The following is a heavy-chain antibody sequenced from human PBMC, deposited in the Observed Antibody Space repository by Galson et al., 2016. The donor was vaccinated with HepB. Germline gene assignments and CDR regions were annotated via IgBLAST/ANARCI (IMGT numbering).Heavy chain of an antibody. D-gene: IGHD1-1*01. J-gene: IGHJ6*02. Sequence: SLRLSCAASGFTFSGYDMHWVRQISGRSLEWVAAIGITGDTYYPDSVKGRFTISRENAKNSFYLQINSLRAGDTAVYYCARAAVPVFGMDVWGQGTTVTVSS. CDR2: IGITGDT. V-gene: IGHV3-13*01. CDR3: ARAAVPVFGMDV. CDR1: GFTFSGYD.